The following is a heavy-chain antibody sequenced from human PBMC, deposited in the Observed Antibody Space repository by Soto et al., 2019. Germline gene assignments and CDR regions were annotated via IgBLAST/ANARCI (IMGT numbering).Heavy chain of an antibody. CDR2: MYHSGST. CDR1: GGSISSGGYS. J-gene: IGHJ6*02. V-gene: IGHV4-30-2*01. CDR3: ARVPFDYVRGYYYSGMDV. D-gene: IGHD4-17*01. Sequence: SSETLSLTCAVSGGSISSGGYSWILIRQPPGKGLEWIGYMYHSGSTYYNPSLKSRVTISIDRSKNQFSLKLSSVTAADTAVYYCARVPFDYVRGYYYSGMDVWGQGTTVTVS.